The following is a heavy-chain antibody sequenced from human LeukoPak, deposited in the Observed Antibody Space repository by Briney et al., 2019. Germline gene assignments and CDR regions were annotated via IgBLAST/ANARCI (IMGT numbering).Heavy chain of an antibody. D-gene: IGHD3-22*01. Sequence: PGGSLRLSCAASGFTFSSYAMSWVRQAPGKGLEWVSGINWNGGSTGYADSVKGRFTISRDNAKNSLYLQMNSLRAEDTALYYCARVSVPHGYYYDSSGYYHSTYYFDYWGQGTLVTVSS. J-gene: IGHJ4*02. CDR2: INWNGGST. CDR1: GFTFSSYA. CDR3: ARVSVPHGYYYDSSGYYHSTYYFDY. V-gene: IGHV3-20*04.